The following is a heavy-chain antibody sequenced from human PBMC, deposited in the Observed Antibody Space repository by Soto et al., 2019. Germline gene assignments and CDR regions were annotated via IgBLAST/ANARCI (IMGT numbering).Heavy chain of an antibody. CDR3: ARVAPFDY. Sequence: EVQLVESGGGLIQPGGSLRLSCAASGFTVSRSYMSWVRQAPGKGLEWVSVIYSGGSIYYADPLKGRFTVSRDSSKNTLYLQIDNLRAEDTAVYYCARVAPFDYWCQGTLVTVSS. V-gene: IGHV3-53*01. CDR2: IYSGGSI. J-gene: IGHJ4*02. CDR1: GFTVSRSY.